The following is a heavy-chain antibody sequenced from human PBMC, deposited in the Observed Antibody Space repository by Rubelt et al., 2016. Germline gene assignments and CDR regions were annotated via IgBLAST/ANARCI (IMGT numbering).Heavy chain of an antibody. CDR2: IDAGNGDT. CDR1: GYTFTNYG. D-gene: IGHD5-24*01. CDR3: ARDLTYNLPAY. Sequence: QVQLVQSGAEVKKPGASVKVSCKASGYTFTNYGMHWVRQAPGQRLEWMGWIDAGNGDTKYSPKLKDRVSITRDASANTAYMELSSLRSEDTAVYYCARDLTYNLPAYWGQGTLVTVSS. J-gene: IGHJ4*02. V-gene: IGHV1-3*01.